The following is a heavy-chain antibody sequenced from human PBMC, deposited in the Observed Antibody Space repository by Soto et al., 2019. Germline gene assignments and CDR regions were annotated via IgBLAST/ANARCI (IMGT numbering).Heavy chain of an antibody. CDR3: AREFPYYESSDSYFDY. J-gene: IGHJ4*02. D-gene: IGHD3-16*01. V-gene: IGHV4-4*02. Sequence: SESLSLTCSVSGCSISSSNWWSWVRQPPGKGPEWIGEIYHSGSTNYNPSLKSRLIISVDKSKNQFSLKLNSVTAADTAVYYCAREFPYYESSDSYFDYWGQGALVTV. CDR2: IYHSGST. CDR1: GCSISSSNW.